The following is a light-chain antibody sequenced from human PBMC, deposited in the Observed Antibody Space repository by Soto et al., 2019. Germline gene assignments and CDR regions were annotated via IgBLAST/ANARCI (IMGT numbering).Light chain of an antibody. CDR3: QQYDYYPVT. Sequence: DIQMTQSPSMLSASVGDRVTITCRASQSIRSWLAWYQVKSGKAPKLLIYKTSTLDSGVPSRFSGSGSGTDFTLNLGDLQPDDFDTLYCQQYDYYPVTFGPGTKVEIK. J-gene: IGKJ3*01. CDR1: QSIRSW. CDR2: KTS. V-gene: IGKV1-5*03.